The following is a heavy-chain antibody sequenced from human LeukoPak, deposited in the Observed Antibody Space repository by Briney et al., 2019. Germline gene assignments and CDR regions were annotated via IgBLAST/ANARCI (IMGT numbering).Heavy chain of an antibody. CDR1: DYSISSGYY. J-gene: IGHJ6*02. V-gene: IGHV4-38-2*02. D-gene: IGHD3-22*01. CDR3: ARQVSSGYQGAYYYGMDV. Sequence: SETVSLTCTVSDYSISSGYYWGWIRQPPGKGLEWIANIYHSGSTYYNPSLKSRVTISVDTSKNQFSLKLSSVTAADTAVYYCARQVSSGYQGAYYYGMDVWGQGTTVTVSS. CDR2: IYHSGST.